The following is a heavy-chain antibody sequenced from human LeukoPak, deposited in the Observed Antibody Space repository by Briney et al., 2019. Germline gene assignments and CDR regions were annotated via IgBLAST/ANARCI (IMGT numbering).Heavy chain of an antibody. Sequence: SVKVSCKASGGTCSSYAISWVRQAPGQGLEWMGRIIPIFGTANYAQKFQGRVTITTDESTSTAYMELSSLRSEDTAVYYCARDRRGTIFGVVTERPYYYYYYYMDVWGKGTTVTVSS. D-gene: IGHD3-3*01. CDR3: ARDRRGTIFGVVTERPYYYYYYYMDV. CDR1: GGTCSSYA. J-gene: IGHJ6*03. CDR2: IIPIFGTA. V-gene: IGHV1-69*05.